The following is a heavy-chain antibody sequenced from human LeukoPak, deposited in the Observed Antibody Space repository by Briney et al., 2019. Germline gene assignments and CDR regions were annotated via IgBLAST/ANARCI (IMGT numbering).Heavy chain of an antibody. D-gene: IGHD3-10*01. CDR1: GFTFSSYA. CDR3: AKDIGSYYDY. Sequence: GGSLRLSCAASGFTFSSYAMHWVRQAPGKGLEWVAVISYDGTNTYYADSVKGRFTFSRDNSKNTLYLEMNSLRAEDTAVYYCAKDIGSYYDYWGQGILVTVSS. J-gene: IGHJ4*02. V-gene: IGHV3-30*04. CDR2: ISYDGTNT.